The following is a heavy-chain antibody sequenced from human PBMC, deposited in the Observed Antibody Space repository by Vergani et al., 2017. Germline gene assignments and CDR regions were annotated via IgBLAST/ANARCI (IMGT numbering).Heavy chain of an antibody. CDR1: GGTFSSYT. CDR3: ARXCSGGSCYSDYYYYGMDV. D-gene: IGHD2-15*01. CDR2: IIPILGIA. J-gene: IGHJ6*02. V-gene: IGHV1-69*02. Sequence: QVQLVQSGAEVKKPGSSVKVSCKASGGTFSSYTISWVRQAPGQGLEWMGRIIPILGIANYAQKFQGRVTITADKSTSTAYMELSSLRSEDTAVYYCARXCSGGSCYSDYYYYGMDVWGQGTTVTVS.